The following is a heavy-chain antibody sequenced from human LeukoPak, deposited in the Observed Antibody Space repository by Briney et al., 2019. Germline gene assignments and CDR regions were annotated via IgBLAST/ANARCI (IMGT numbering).Heavy chain of an antibody. D-gene: IGHD3-10*01. Sequence: GVCLRLSCAASGFTFSSCSMNWVRQAPGKGLEWVASISSSSSYIYYADSVKGRFATSRDNAKNSLYLQMNSLRAEDTAVYYCARGDTMVRGVPGPDYWGQGTLVTVSS. CDR1: GFTFSSCS. J-gene: IGHJ4*02. V-gene: IGHV3-21*01. CDR2: ISSSSSYI. CDR3: ARGDTMVRGVPGPDY.